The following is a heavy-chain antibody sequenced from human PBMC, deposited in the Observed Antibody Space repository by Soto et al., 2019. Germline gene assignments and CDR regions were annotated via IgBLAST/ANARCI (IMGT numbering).Heavy chain of an antibody. Sequence: EVQLVESGGGLVKPGGSLRLSCAGSGFILSNYTMNWVRQAPGKGLEWVSSISGSSTYIYYADSVKGRFTISRDNAKNSLYLQMNSPRVEDTAVYYCARDRCSGGSCYRTYAFDLWGRGTLVTVSS. J-gene: IGHJ3*01. D-gene: IGHD2-15*01. CDR3: ARDRCSGGSCYRTYAFDL. V-gene: IGHV3-21*06. CDR1: GFILSNYT. CDR2: ISGSSTYI.